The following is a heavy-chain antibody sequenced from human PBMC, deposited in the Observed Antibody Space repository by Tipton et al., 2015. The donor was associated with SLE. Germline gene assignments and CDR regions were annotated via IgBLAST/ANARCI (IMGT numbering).Heavy chain of an antibody. CDR1: GFTFSSYG. Sequence: SLRLSCAASGFTFSSYGMHWVRQAPGKGLEWVAVISYDGSNKYYADSVKGRFTISRDNSKNTLYLQMNSLRAEDTAVYYCARDPTYYYGSGSDQNWFDPWGQGTLVTVSS. D-gene: IGHD3-10*01. V-gene: IGHV3-30*19. J-gene: IGHJ5*02. CDR3: ARDPTYYYGSGSDQNWFDP. CDR2: ISYDGSNK.